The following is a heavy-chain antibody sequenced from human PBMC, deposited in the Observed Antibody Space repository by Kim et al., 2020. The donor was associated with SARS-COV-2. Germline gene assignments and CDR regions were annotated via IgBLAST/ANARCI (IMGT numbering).Heavy chain of an antibody. CDR3: AKFTAGTRRLNAFDI. Sequence: DSVKGRFTISRDNAKNTLYLQMNSLRAEDTAVYYCAKFTAGTRRLNAFDIWGQGTMVTVSS. J-gene: IGHJ3*02. D-gene: IGHD6-19*01. V-gene: IGHV3-23*01.